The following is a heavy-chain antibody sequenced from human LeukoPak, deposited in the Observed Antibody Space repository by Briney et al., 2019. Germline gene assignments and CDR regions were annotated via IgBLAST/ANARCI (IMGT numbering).Heavy chain of an antibody. J-gene: IGHJ5*02. Sequence: GGSLRLSCAASGFTFSSYAMHWVRQAPGKGLEYVSAISSNGGSTYYANSVKGRFTISRDNPKNTLYLQMGSLRAEDMAVYYCARGLSSSFWFDPWGQGTLVTVSS. V-gene: IGHV3-64*01. CDR2: ISSNGGST. D-gene: IGHD6-13*01. CDR3: ARGLSSSFWFDP. CDR1: GFTFSSYA.